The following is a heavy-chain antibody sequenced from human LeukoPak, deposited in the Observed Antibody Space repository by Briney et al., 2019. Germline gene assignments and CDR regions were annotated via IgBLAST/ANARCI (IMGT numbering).Heavy chain of an antibody. J-gene: IGHJ4*02. CDR1: GGSFSGYY. V-gene: IGHV4-34*01. CDR3: ARHGDVDTAMVDY. Sequence: SETLSLTCAVYGGSFSGYYWSWIRQPPGKGLEWIGEINHSGSTNYNPSLKSRVTISVDTSKNQFSLKLSSVTAADTAVYYCARHGDVDTAMVDYWGQGTLVTASS. CDR2: INHSGST. D-gene: IGHD5-18*01.